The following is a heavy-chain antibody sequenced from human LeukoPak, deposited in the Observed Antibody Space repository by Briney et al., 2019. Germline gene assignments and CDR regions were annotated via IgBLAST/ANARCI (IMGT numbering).Heavy chain of an antibody. CDR1: GFTFSSYS. V-gene: IGHV3-21*01. CDR2: ISSSSSYI. J-gene: IGHJ4*02. CDR3: ARDGITFGGAIVM. D-gene: IGHD3-16*02. Sequence: GGSLRLSCAASGFTFSSYSMNWVRQAPGKGLEWVSSISSSSSYIYYADSVKGRFTISRDNAKNSLYLQMNSLRAEDTAVYYCARDGITFGGAIVMWGQGTLVTVSS.